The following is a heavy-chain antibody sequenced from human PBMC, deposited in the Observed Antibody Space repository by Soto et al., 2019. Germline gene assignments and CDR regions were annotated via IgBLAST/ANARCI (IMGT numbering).Heavy chain of an antibody. J-gene: IGHJ5*02. CDR1: GFTFSSYW. D-gene: IGHD5-18*01. V-gene: IGHV3-7*03. CDR2: IKHDGSEK. Sequence: GGSLRLSCAASGFTFSSYWMSWVRQAPGKGLEWVANIKHDGSEKYYVDSVKGRFTISRDNDKNSLYLQMNSLRAEDTAVYYCARDQDVDTAMVWFDPWGQGTLVTVSS. CDR3: ARDQDVDTAMVWFDP.